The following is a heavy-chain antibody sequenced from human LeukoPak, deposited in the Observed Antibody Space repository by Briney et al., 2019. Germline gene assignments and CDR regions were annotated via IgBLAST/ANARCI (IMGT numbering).Heavy chain of an antibody. CDR3: ATGPDPYYYGSGSYLSGMDV. J-gene: IGHJ6*04. CDR1: GYTLTEVS. CDR2: FDHEDGET. D-gene: IGHD3-10*01. Sequence: ASVKVSCKVSGYTLTEVSMHWVRQAPGKGREWMGGFDHEDGETIYAQKFQGRVTMTEDTSTDTAYMELSSLRSEDTAVYHCATGPDPYYYGSGSYLSGMDVWGKGTTVTVSS. V-gene: IGHV1-24*01.